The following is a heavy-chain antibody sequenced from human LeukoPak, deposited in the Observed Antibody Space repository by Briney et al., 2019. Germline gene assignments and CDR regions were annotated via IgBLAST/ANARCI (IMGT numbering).Heavy chain of an antibody. CDR2: VSFDGDNK. J-gene: IGHJ4*02. D-gene: IGHD5-18*01. CDR3: ARAGAVDTAMVD. V-gene: IGHV3-30-3*01. CDR1: GFIFSSYA. Sequence: GGSLRLSCAASGFIFSSYAMHWVRQAPGKGLEWVAVVSFDGDNKYYADSVKGRFTISRDNSKNTLHLQMNSLRAEDTAVYCCARAGAVDTAMVDWGQGTLVTVSS.